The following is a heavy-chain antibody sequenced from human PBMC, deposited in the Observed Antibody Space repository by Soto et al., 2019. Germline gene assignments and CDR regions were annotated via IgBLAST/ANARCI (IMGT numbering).Heavy chain of an antibody. D-gene: IGHD3-22*01. V-gene: IGHV3-23*01. CDR2: ISGSGDST. Sequence: GGSLRLSCAASGFTFSSYAMSWVRQAPGKGLEWVSGISGSGDSTYYADSAKGRFTTSRDNSKNTLYLLVNSLRAEDTAVYYCAKSDDTKYYDSSGYFHLKLDYWGQGTLVTVSS. CDR1: GFTFSSYA. J-gene: IGHJ4*02. CDR3: AKSDDTKYYDSSGYFHLKLDY.